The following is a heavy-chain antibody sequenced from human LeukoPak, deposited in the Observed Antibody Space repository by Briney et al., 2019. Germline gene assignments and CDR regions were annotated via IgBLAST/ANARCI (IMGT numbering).Heavy chain of an antibody. V-gene: IGHV4-39*01. CDR1: GGSISSGSYY. CDR3: ARQIAAAGTYYFDY. Sequence: SETLSLTCTVSGGSISSGSYYWGWIRQPPGKGLGWIGSIYYSGSTYYNPSLKSRVTISVDTSKNQFSLKLSSVTAADTAVYYCARQIAAAGTYYFDYWGQGTLVTVSS. D-gene: IGHD6-13*01. CDR2: IYYSGST. J-gene: IGHJ4*02.